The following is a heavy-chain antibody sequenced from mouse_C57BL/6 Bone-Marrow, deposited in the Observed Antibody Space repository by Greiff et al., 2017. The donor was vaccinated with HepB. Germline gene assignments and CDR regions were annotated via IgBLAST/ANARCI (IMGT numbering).Heavy chain of an antibody. Sequence: EVKLEESGGGLVKPGGSLKLSCAASGFTFSDYGMHWVRQAPEKGLEWVAYISSGSSTIYYADTVKGRFTISRDNAKNTLFLQMTSLRSEDTAMYYCARNWAYAMDYWGQGTSVTVSS. CDR1: GFTFSDYG. D-gene: IGHD4-1*01. CDR2: ISSGSSTI. V-gene: IGHV5-17*01. CDR3: ARNWAYAMDY. J-gene: IGHJ4*01.